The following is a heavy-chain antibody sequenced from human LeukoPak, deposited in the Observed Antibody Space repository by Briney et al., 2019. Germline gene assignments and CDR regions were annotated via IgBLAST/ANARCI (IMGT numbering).Heavy chain of an antibody. Sequence: GGSLRLSCAASGFTFGTYSMNWVRQAPGKGLEWVSSISSSSSFIYYADSVEGRFTIFRDNAKNTLYLQMTSLRAEDTAVYYCARGHHYDSSGYPEYFQHWGQGTLVTVSS. CDR1: GFTFGTYS. V-gene: IGHV3-21*01. CDR2: ISSSSSFI. D-gene: IGHD3-22*01. J-gene: IGHJ1*01. CDR3: ARGHHYDSSGYPEYFQH.